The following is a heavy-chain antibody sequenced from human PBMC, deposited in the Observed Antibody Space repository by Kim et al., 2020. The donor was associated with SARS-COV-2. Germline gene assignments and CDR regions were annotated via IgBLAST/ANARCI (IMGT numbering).Heavy chain of an antibody. D-gene: IGHD5-12*01. CDR3: ARDDSGYDVGFDY. Sequence: YAQKLQGRVTMTTDTSTSTAYMELRSLRSDDTAVYYCARDDSGYDVGFDYWGQGTLVTVSS. V-gene: IGHV1-18*01. J-gene: IGHJ4*02.